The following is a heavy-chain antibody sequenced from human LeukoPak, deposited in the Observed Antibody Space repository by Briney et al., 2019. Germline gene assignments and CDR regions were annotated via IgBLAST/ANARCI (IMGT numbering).Heavy chain of an antibody. CDR1: GGSVSSASYY. CDR2: FYYSVGT. J-gene: IGHJ5*02. Sequence: PSETLSLTCTVSGGSVSSASYYSGWIRQPPGKGLEWIGYFYYSVGTNYSPSLKSRVTISVDTSKNQFSLKLGSVTAADTAVYYCARTYYYGSNWFDPWGQGTLVTVSS. CDR3: ARTYYYGSNWFDP. D-gene: IGHD3-10*01. V-gene: IGHV4-61*01.